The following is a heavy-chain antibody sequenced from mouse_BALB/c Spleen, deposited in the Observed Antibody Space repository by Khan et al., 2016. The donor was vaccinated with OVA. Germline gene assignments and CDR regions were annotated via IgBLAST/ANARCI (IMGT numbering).Heavy chain of an antibody. CDR2: INPRSGYT. Sequence: QVQLKESGAELARPGASVRMSCKASGYTFTNNTMNWIKQRPGQGLEWIGYINPRSGYTNYNQNFKDKATLTADKSSSTAYMQLSSLTAEDSAVYYCARRTTGYTMDAWGQGTSVTVSS. CDR3: ARRTTGYTMDA. D-gene: IGHD2-14*01. J-gene: IGHJ4*01. CDR1: GYTFTNNT. V-gene: IGHV1-4*01.